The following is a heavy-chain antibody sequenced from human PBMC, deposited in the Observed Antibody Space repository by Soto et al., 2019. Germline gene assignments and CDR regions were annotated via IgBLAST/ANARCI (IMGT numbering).Heavy chain of an antibody. CDR3: ARDRKSFLAVGPNFDY. J-gene: IGHJ4*01. CDR2: TYYRSKWYN. Sequence: SQTLSLTCAISGDSVSSNSAAWNWIRQSPSRGLEWLGRTYYRSKWYNDYAVSVKSRITINPDTSKNQFSLQLNSVTPEDTAVYYCARDRKSFLAVGPNFDYSGHGTLLTVSS. CDR1: GDSVSSNSAA. V-gene: IGHV6-1*01. D-gene: IGHD6-19*01.